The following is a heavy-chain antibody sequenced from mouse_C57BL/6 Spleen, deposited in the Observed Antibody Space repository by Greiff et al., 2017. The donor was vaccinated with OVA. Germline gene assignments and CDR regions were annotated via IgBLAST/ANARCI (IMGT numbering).Heavy chain of an antibody. CDR2: IRLKSDNYAT. D-gene: IGHD1-1*01. J-gene: IGHJ2*01. V-gene: IGHV6-3*01. Sequence: EVKVVESGGGLVQPGGSMKLSCVASGFTFSNYWMNWVRQSPEKGLEWVAQIRLKSDNYATHYAESVKGRFTISRDDSKSSVYLQMNNLRAEDTGIYYCTVYYGSRSYWGQGTTLTVSS. CDR3: TVYYGSRSY. CDR1: GFTFSNYW.